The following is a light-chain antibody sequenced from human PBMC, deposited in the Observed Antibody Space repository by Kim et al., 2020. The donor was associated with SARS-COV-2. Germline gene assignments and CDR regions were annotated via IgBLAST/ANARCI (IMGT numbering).Light chain of an antibody. V-gene: IGKV3-15*01. CDR1: QSVSNN. CDR3: QQYNDWPPIT. J-gene: IGKJ5*01. Sequence: SPGERANLSCRASQSVSNNLAWYQQKVGQAPRLLIYGVSTRATGVSARFSGSGSETEFTLTISSLQSEDFAVYYCQQYNDWPPITFGQGTRLEIK. CDR2: GVS.